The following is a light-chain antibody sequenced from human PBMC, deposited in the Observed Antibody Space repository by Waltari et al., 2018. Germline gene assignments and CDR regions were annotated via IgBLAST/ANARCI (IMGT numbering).Light chain of an antibody. Sequence: DIVMTQSPATLSVSPGERATLSCRPSQSVGPNLAWYQQKPGQAPRVLIYGASTRPAGVPGTFSGSGSGTEFTLTISSVQSEDLAVYYCQQYHDWPRTFGQGTKVEFK. CDR1: QSVGPN. CDR3: QQYHDWPRT. CDR2: GAS. V-gene: IGKV3-15*01. J-gene: IGKJ1*01.